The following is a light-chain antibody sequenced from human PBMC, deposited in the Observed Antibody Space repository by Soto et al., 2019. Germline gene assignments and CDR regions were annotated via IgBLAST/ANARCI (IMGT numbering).Light chain of an antibody. J-gene: IGKJ5*01. V-gene: IGKV3-20*01. CDR2: GAS. CDR3: QQYDSSPPHT. CDR1: QSVSNSY. Sequence: EIVLTQSPGTLSLSPGERATLSCRASQSVSNSYLAWYQQKPGQPLRLLIYGASSRATGIPDRFSGSGSGTDFTLTISSLEPEDFAVYYCQQYDSSPPHTFGQGTRLDFK.